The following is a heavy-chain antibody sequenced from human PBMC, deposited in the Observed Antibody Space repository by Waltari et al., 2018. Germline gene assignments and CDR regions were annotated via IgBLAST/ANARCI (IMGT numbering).Heavy chain of an antibody. V-gene: IGHV4-38-2*01. Sequence: QVQLQESGPGLVKPSETLSLTCAVSGYSISSGYYWGWIRQPPGKGLEWIGSIYHSGSTYYNPSLKSRVTISVDTSKNQFSLKLSSVTAADTAVYYCAKGILTGYPDDAFDIWGQGTMVTVSS. J-gene: IGHJ3*02. CDR3: AKGILTGYPDDAFDI. CDR2: IYHSGST. D-gene: IGHD3-9*01. CDR1: GYSISSGYY.